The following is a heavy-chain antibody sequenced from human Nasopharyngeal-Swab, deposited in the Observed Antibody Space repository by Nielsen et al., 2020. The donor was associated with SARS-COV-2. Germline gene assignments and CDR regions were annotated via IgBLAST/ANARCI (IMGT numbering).Heavy chain of an antibody. V-gene: IGHV3-23*01. D-gene: IGHD6-13*01. CDR1: GFTFSNYA. CDR2: ISGSVGST. Sequence: LKISCAASGFTFSNYAMSWVRQAPGKGLEWVSSISGSVGSTYYADSVKGRFTISRDNSKNTLSLQMNSLRAEDTAVYYCAKDGEEQQLVRYFQHWGQGTLVTVSS. CDR3: AKDGEEQQLVRYFQH. J-gene: IGHJ1*01.